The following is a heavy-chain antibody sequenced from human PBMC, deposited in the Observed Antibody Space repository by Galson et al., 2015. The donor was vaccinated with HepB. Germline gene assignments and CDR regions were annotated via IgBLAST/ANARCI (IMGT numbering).Heavy chain of an antibody. CDR2: IWYDGGNK. Sequence: SLRLSCAASGFTFSKYGMHWVRQAPGKRLEWVAVIWYDGGNKYYADSVRGRFTISRDNSRNMLYPQMNTLRVEDTAVYYCARDEEIWGQGTLVTVSS. V-gene: IGHV3-33*08. CDR1: GFTFSKYG. J-gene: IGHJ4*02. CDR3: ARDEEI.